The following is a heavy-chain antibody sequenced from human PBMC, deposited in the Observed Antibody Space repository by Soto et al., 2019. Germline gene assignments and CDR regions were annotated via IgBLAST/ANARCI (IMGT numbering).Heavy chain of an antibody. D-gene: IGHD3-10*01. J-gene: IGHJ4*02. V-gene: IGHV3-20*04. Sequence: GGSLRLSCAAFGFTFDDYGMSWVRQAPGKGLEWVSGINWNGGSIGYADSVKGRFTISRDNSKNTLYLQMNSLRAEDTAVYYCAKPDFSGVLDYWGQGTLVTVSS. CDR1: GFTFDDYG. CDR2: INWNGGSI. CDR3: AKPDFSGVLDY.